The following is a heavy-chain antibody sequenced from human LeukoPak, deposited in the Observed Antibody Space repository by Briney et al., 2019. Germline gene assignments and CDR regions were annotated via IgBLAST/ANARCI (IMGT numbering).Heavy chain of an antibody. CDR3: ARNYDSSGYFAFDI. V-gene: IGHV4-59*01. J-gene: IGHJ3*02. CDR1: GGSISSYY. CDR2: VYYSGST. Sequence: SETLSLTCTVSGGSISSYYWSWIRQPPGKGLEWIGYVYYSGSTNYNPSLKSRVTISVDTSKNQFSLTLSSVTAADTAVYYCARNYDSSGYFAFDIWGQGTMVTVSS. D-gene: IGHD3-22*01.